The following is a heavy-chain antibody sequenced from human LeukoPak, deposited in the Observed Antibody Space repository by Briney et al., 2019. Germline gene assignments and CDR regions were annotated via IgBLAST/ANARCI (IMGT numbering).Heavy chain of an antibody. V-gene: IGHV4-59*01. CDR2: IYYSGTT. Sequence: SETLSLTCTVSGGSMSSYYWTWIRQSPGKELEWIGYIYYSGTTNYNPSLESRVTISLDTSRKQFFLKLSSVTAADTAVYYCARDGNYYDSNGMDVWGQGTTVIVSS. D-gene: IGHD3-22*01. J-gene: IGHJ6*02. CDR3: ARDGNYYDSNGMDV. CDR1: GGSMSSYY.